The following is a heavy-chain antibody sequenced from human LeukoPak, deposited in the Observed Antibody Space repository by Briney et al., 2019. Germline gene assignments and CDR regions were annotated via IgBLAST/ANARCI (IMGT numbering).Heavy chain of an antibody. CDR3: AREGGSTSLDY. V-gene: IGHV4-61*08. CDR2: IYYSGST. J-gene: IGHJ4*02. D-gene: IGHD2-2*01. CDR1: GGSISSGDYY. Sequence: SETLSLTCTVSGGSISSGDYYWSWIRQPPGKGLEWIGYIYYSGSTNYNPSLKSRVAISVDTSKNQFSLKLSSVTAADTAVYYCAREGGSTSLDYWGQGTLVTVSS.